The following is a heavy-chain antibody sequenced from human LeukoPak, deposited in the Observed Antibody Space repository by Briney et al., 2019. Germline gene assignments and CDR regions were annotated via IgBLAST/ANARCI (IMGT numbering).Heavy chain of an antibody. D-gene: IGHD3-9*01. J-gene: IGHJ3*02. Sequence: APVKVSCKASGYTFTSYDINWVRQATGQGLEWMGWMNPNSGNTGYAQEFQGRVTMTRNTSISTAYMELSSLRSEDTAVYYCARARYKGVDAFDIWGQGTVVTVSS. CDR1: GYTFTSYD. CDR2: MNPNSGNT. CDR3: ARARYKGVDAFDI. V-gene: IGHV1-8*01.